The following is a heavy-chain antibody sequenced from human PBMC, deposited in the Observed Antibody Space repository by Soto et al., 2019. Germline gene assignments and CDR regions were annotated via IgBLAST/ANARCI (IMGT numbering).Heavy chain of an antibody. CDR2: INHSGST. CDR3: ARGRSPIVVITSYYFDY. CDR1: GGSFSGYY. Sequence: SETLSLTCAVYGGSFSGYYWSWIRQPPGKGLEWIGEINHSGSTNYNPSLKSRVTVSVDTSKNQFSLKLSSVTAADTAVYYCARGRSPIVVITSYYFDYWGQGTLVTVSS. J-gene: IGHJ4*02. D-gene: IGHD3-22*01. V-gene: IGHV4-34*01.